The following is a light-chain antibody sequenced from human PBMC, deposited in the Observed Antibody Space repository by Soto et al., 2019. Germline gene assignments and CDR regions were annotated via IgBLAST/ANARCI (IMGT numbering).Light chain of an antibody. Sequence: QSVLTQPPSVSGAPGQRVTISCTGSSSNIGAGYDVHWYQQLLGTAPKLLIYGNSNRPSGVPDRFSGSKSGTSASLAITGLQAEDEADYYCQSYDSSLSGYVFGGGTQLTVL. CDR1: SSNIGAGYD. CDR2: GNS. CDR3: QSYDSSLSGYV. J-gene: IGLJ7*01. V-gene: IGLV1-40*01.